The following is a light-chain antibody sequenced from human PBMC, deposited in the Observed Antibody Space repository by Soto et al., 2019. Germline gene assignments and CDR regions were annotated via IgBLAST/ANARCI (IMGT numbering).Light chain of an antibody. CDR3: AAWDDRLSFYV. Sequence: QSVLTQPPSASGTPGQRVTISCSGSSSNIESNFVYWYQQLSGTAPKLLIFRNNQWPSGVPDRFSGSKSGTSASLAISDLRSEDEADYYCAAWDDRLSFYVFGTGTKLTVL. J-gene: IGLJ1*01. CDR2: RNN. V-gene: IGLV1-47*01. CDR1: SSNIESNF.